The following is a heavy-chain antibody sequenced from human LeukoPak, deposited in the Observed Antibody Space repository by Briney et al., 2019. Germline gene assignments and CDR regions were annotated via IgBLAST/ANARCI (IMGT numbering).Heavy chain of an antibody. V-gene: IGHV4-39*07. J-gene: IGHJ4*02. CDR1: GGSISSSSYY. CDR3: ARDTSSGYYYVTPDY. CDR2: IYYSGST. D-gene: IGHD3-22*01. Sequence: SETLSLTCTVPGGSISSSSYYWGWIRQPPGKGLEWIGSIYYSGSTYYNPSLKSRVTISVDTSKNQFSLKLSSVTAADTAVYCCARDTSSGYYYVTPDYWGQGTLVTVSS.